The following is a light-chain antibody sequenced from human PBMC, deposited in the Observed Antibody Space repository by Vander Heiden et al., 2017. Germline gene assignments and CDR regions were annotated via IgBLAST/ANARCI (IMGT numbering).Light chain of an antibody. J-gene: IGKJ4*01. V-gene: IGKV1-39*01. CDR1: QSISSY. Sequence: DIQMTQSPSSLSASVGDRVTITCRASQSISSYLNWYQQKPGKAPKLLIYAASSLQSGLPSRFSRSGSGTDFTLTISSLQPEDFATYYCQQSDSTPFTFGGGTKVEIK. CDR2: AAS. CDR3: QQSDSTPFT.